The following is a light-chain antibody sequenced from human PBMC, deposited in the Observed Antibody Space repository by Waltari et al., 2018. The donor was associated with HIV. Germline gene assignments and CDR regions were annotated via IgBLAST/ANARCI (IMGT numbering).Light chain of an antibody. CDR3: HSRDISGNRLL. CDR1: TLRHYF. V-gene: IGLV3-19*01. Sequence: SSELTQDPAVSVALGQTVRITCQGDTLRHYFASWYQQKPGQAPLLVIYGNNKRPSGIPDRFPGSSSGNTASLTITGAQAEDETDYYCHSRDISGNRLLFGGGTKLTVL. J-gene: IGLJ2*01. CDR2: GNN.